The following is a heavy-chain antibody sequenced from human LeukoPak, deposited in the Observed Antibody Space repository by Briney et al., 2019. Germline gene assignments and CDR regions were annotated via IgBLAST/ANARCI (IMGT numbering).Heavy chain of an antibody. D-gene: IGHD1-26*01. V-gene: IGHV3-11*01. J-gene: IGHJ4*02. CDR1: GFTFSDYY. CDR2: ISSSGSAI. CDR3: AKGDGWELPEVGFDY. Sequence: PGGSLRLSCAASGFTFSDYYMSWIRQAPGKGLEWVSYISSSGSAIYYADSVKGRFTISRDNSKNTLYLQMNSLRAEDTAVYYCAKGDGWELPEVGFDYWGQGTLVTVSS.